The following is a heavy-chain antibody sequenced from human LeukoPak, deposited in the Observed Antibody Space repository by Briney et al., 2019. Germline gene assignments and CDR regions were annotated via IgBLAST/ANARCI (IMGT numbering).Heavy chain of an antibody. D-gene: IGHD3-10*01. Sequence: ASVKVSCKASGGTFSSYAISWVRQAPGQGLEWMGWINTNTGNPTYAQGFTGRFVFSLDTSVSTAYLQISSLKAEDTAVYHCARVVGYGSGSVKFDYWGQGTLVTVSS. CDR1: GGTFSSYA. CDR3: ARVVGYGSGSVKFDY. V-gene: IGHV7-4-1*02. J-gene: IGHJ4*02. CDR2: INTNTGNP.